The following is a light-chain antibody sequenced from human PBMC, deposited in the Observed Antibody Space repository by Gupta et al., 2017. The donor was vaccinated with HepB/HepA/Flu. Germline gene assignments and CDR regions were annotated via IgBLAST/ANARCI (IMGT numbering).Light chain of an antibody. CDR3: SSYTTASYYV. J-gene: IGLJ1*01. CDR1: SSDVGGYNR. CDR2: EVS. Sequence: QSALTQPPSVSASPGQSLTISCTGTSSDVGGYNRVSWYQQSPGTVPKLIIYEVSHRPSGVPDRFSGSKSGNTASLTISGRLAEDEADYYCSSYTTASYYVFGTGTSVTVL. V-gene: IGLV2-18*02.